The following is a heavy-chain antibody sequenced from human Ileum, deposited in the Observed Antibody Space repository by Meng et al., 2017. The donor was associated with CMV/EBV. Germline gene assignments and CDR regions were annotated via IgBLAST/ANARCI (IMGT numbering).Heavy chain of an antibody. D-gene: IGHD2-15*01. CDR1: GFIFSAYW. J-gene: IGHJ5*02. Sequence: GESLKISCAASGFIFSAYWMSWVRQAPGKGLEWVANIKQDGSEKYYVDSVKGRFTISRDNAKNSLYLQMNSLRAEDTAVYYCARGYSRFDPWGQGTLVTVSS. CDR3: ARGYSRFDP. CDR2: IKQDGSEK. V-gene: IGHV3-7*01.